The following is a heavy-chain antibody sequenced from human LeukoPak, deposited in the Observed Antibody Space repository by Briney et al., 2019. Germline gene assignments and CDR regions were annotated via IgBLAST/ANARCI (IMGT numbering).Heavy chain of an antibody. CDR3: ARETNGYYDH. V-gene: IGHV4-61*02. D-gene: IGHD3-22*01. CDR1: GGSISSGSYY. J-gene: IGHJ4*02. Sequence: SETLSLTCTVSGGSISSGSYYWSWIRQPAGKGLEWIGRIYPSGSTNYNPSLKRRVTISVDTSKNQFSLKLSSVTAADTAVHFCARETNGYYDHWGQGTLVTVSS. CDR2: IYPSGST.